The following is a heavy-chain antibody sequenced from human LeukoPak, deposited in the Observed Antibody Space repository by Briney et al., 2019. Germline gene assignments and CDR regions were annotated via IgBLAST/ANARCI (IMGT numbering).Heavy chain of an antibody. V-gene: IGHV4-34*01. D-gene: IGHD2/OR15-2a*01. J-gene: IGHJ4*02. CDR1: GGSFSGYY. CDR2: INHSGGT. CDR3: ARGSLSFREIDY. Sequence: NSSETLSLTCAVYGGSFSGYYWSWIRQPPGKGLEWIGEINHSGGTNYNPSLKSRVTISVDTSKNQFSLKLSSVTAADTAVYYCARGSLSFREIDYWGQGTLVTVSS.